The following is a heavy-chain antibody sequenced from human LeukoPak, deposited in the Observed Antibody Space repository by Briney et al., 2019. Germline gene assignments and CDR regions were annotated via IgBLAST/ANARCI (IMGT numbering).Heavy chain of an antibody. CDR1: GYTFTSYA. D-gene: IGHD3-16*01. J-gene: IGHJ4*02. CDR3: ARDSSWAGVFDY. V-gene: IGHV1-3*01. CDR2: INAGNGNT. Sequence: ASVKVSCKASGYTFTSYAMHWVRQAPGQRLEWMGWINAGNGNTKYSQKFQGRVTITRDTSASTAYMELSSLRSEDTAVYYCARDSSWAGVFDYWGQGTLVTVSS.